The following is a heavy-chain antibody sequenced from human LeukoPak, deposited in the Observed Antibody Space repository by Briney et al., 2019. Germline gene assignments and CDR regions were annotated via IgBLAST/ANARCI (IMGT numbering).Heavy chain of an antibody. CDR1: GGSISDYY. CDR2: IDYTGST. J-gene: IGHJ4*02. D-gene: IGHD2-8*02. CDR3: ARQVWSTGFLDY. V-gene: IGHV4-59*08. Sequence: SETLSLTCTVSGGSISDYYWSWIRQPPGKGLEWIGYIDYTGSTNYNPSLKSRVTISLDTSKNQFSLKLTSVTAADTAVYYCARQVWSTGFLDYWGQGSLVTVSS.